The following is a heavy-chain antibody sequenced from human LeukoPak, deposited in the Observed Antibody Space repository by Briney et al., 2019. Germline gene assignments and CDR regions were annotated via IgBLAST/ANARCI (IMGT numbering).Heavy chain of an antibody. CDR2: IYYSGST. D-gene: IGHD3-10*01. J-gene: IGHJ4*02. CDR1: GGSISSYY. V-gene: IGHV4-59*12. Sequence: PSETLSLTCTVSGGSISSYYWSWIRQPPGKGLEWIGYIYYSGSTNYNPSLKSRVTISVDTSKNQFSLKLSSVTAADTAVYYCASMVGDLHYYGSGSYIDYWGQGTLVTVSS. CDR3: ASMVGDLHYYGSGSYIDY.